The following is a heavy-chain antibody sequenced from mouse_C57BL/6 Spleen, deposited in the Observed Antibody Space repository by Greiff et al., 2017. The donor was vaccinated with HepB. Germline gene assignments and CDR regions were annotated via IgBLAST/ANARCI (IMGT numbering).Heavy chain of an antibody. CDR1: GYTFTNYW. J-gene: IGHJ4*01. CDR2: IYPGGGYT. CDR3: ARLRTNYATDY. Sequence: QVHVKQSGAELVRPGTSVKMSCKASGYTFTNYWIGWAKQRPGHGLEWIGDIYPGGGYTNYNEKFKGKATLTADKSSSTAYMQFSSLPSEDSAIYYCARLRTNYATDYWGQGTSVTVSS. V-gene: IGHV1-63*01.